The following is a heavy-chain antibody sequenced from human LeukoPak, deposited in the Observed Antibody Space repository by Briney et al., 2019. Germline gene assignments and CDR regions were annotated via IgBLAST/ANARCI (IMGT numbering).Heavy chain of an antibody. CDR1: GFPFSGYW. J-gene: IGHJ4*02. CDR2: IKGDGSEA. V-gene: IGHV3-7*04. Sequence: GGSLRLSCAASGFPFSGYWMTWVRQAPGRGLEWVATIKGDGSEAYFGDSVKGRFAISRDNAKNSLYLQMNSLRGEDTAVYYCARGGANRFDYWGQGTLVTVSS. D-gene: IGHD3-16*01. CDR3: ARGGANRFDY.